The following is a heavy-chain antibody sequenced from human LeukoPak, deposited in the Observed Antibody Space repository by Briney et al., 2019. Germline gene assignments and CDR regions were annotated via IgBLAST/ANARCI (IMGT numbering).Heavy chain of an antibody. CDR1: GGSISSSSYY. Sequence: SETLSLTCTVSGGSISSSSYYWGWIRQPPGKGLEWIGSIYYSGSTYYNPSLKSRVTISVDTSKNQFSLKLSSVTAADTAVYYCARLGWYCSGGSCYRGFDYWGQGTLVTVSS. D-gene: IGHD2-15*01. CDR2: IYYSGST. J-gene: IGHJ4*02. CDR3: ARLGWYCSGGSCYRGFDY. V-gene: IGHV4-39*01.